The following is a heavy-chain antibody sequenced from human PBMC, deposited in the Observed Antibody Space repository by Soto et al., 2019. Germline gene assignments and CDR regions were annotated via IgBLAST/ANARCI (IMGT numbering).Heavy chain of an antibody. D-gene: IGHD3-9*01. J-gene: IGHJ6*02. CDR1: GYSFTSYW. CDR3: ARQMHDILTGYYKADYYYGMDV. Sequence: GETLKISCQGSGYSFTSYWIGWVRQMPGKGLEWMGIIYPGDSDTRYSPSFQGQVTISADKSINTAYLQWSSLKASDTDMYYCARQMHDILTGYYKADYYYGMDVWGQGTTVTVS. CDR2: IYPGDSDT. V-gene: IGHV5-51*01.